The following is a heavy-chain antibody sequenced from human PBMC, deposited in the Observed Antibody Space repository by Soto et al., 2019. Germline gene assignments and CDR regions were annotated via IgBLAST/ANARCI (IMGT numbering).Heavy chain of an antibody. CDR3: ATRSPAFDY. CDR1: GYTFSSYG. CDR2: ISTSKGNT. Sequence: QVQLVQSGPEVKKPGASVKVSCKTSGYTFSSYGISWVRQAPGQGLEWMGWISTSKGNTNYAQKFQGRVTMTTDTSTSTGYMELRSLRSADTAVYYCATRSPAFDYWGQGTLVTVSS. V-gene: IGHV1-18*01. J-gene: IGHJ4*02.